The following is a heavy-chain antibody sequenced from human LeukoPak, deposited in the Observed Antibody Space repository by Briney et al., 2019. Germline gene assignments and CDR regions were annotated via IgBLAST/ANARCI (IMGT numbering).Heavy chain of an antibody. J-gene: IGHJ4*02. CDR1: GYTFTGYY. Sequence: ASVKVSCKASGYTFTGYYMHWVRQAPGQGLEWMGRINPNSGGTNYAQEFQGRVTMTRDTSISTAYMELSRLRSDDTAVYYCARRFPVTNYYFDYWGQGTLVTVSS. CDR3: ARRFPVTNYYFDY. V-gene: IGHV1-2*06. CDR2: INPNSGGT. D-gene: IGHD4-17*01.